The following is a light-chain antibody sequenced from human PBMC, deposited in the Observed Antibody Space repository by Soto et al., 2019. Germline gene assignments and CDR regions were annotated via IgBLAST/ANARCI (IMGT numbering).Light chain of an antibody. Sequence: EIVLTQSPGTLSLSPGERATLSCRASQGVSSSYLAWYQKKPGQPPRLLIYGASSRATGIPDRCSGSGSGTDFTLTITRLEPEDFALYYCQHYRTSFGGGTKVEIK. CDR1: QGVSSSY. V-gene: IGKV3-20*01. J-gene: IGKJ4*01. CDR3: QHYRTS. CDR2: GAS.